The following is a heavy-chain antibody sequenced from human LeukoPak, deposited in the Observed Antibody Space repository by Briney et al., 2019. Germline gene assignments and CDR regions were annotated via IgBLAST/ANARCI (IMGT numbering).Heavy chain of an antibody. CDR3: ASPAKGAYFYYYMDV. CDR1: GYSFPTYG. CDR2: ISSYNANT. D-gene: IGHD2-2*01. V-gene: IGHV1-18*01. Sequence: ASVKVSCKTSGYSFPTYGITWVRQAPGQGLEWMGWISSYNANTNYAQNLQGRVSMTTDTSTNTAYLELRGLRSNDTAVYFCASPAKGAYFYYYMDVWGKGTTVTVSS. J-gene: IGHJ6*03.